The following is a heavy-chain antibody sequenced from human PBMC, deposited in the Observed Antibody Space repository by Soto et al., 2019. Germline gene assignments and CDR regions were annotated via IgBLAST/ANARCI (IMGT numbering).Heavy chain of an antibody. V-gene: IGHV3-15*01. D-gene: IGHD3-9*01. J-gene: IGHJ5*02. CDR1: GVTFSNAW. CDR3: TTETYFYDILTGYPTNWFDP. CDR2: IKSKTDGGTT. Sequence: PGGSLRLSCAASGVTFSNAWMSWVRQAPGKGLEWVGRIKSKTDGGTTDYAAPVKGRFTISRDDSKNTLYLQMNSLKTEDTAVYYCTTETYFYDILTGYPTNWFDPWGQGTLVTVSS.